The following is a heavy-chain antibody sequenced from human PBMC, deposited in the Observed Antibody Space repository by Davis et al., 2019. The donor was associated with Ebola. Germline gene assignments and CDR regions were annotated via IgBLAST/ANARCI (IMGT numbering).Heavy chain of an antibody. V-gene: IGHV3-7*03. Sequence: GASLKISCAASGFIFSSFWMTWVRPVPGKGLEWVANIKYDGSERYYVDSVKGRFTITRDNAKNSLFLQMDSLRGDDTAVYYCTRSSSGGLRGIDYWGQGTLVTVSS. CDR3: TRSSSGGLRGIDY. CDR2: IKYDGSER. CDR1: GFIFSSFW. J-gene: IGHJ4*02. D-gene: IGHD6-13*01.